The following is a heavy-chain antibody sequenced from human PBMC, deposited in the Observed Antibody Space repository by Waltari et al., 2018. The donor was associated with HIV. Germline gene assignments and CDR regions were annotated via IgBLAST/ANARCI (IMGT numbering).Heavy chain of an antibody. D-gene: IGHD3-10*01. CDR3: ARELLWFGEPSGYGMDV. CDR2: IYSGGST. CDR1: GFTVSSTY. Sequence: EVQLVESGGGLIQPGGSLRLSCAASGFTVSSTYMSWSRQAPGKGLEWVSVIYSGGSTYYADSVKGRFTISRDNSKNTLYLQMNSLRAEDTAVYYCARELLWFGEPSGYGMDVWGQGTTVTVSS. V-gene: IGHV3-53*01. J-gene: IGHJ6*02.